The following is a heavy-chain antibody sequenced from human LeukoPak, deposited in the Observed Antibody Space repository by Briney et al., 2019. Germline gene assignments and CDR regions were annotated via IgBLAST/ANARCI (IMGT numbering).Heavy chain of an antibody. CDR3: AVLLRIYYFGSGDDI. CDR1: GFTFSISA. J-gene: IGHJ3*02. Sequence: GGSLRLSCSASGFTFSISAMHWVRQAPGKGLQYVSVISGNGVSTSYADSVKGRFTISRDNSKNTLYLQMDSLRAEDTAVYYCAVLLRIYYFGSGDDIWGQGTMVTVSS. V-gene: IGHV3-64*04. CDR2: ISGNGVST. D-gene: IGHD3-10*01.